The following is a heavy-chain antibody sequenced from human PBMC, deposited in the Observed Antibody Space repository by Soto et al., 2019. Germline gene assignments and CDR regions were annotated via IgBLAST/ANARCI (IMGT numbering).Heavy chain of an antibody. Sequence: PGGSLRLSCAASGFLFSDHYMDWVRQAPGKGLEWVGRTRDKAHSYTTEYAASVKGRFIISRDDSKNSLFLQMNSLKTEDTAVYYCARVRSSSWGLDAFDIWGQGTMVTVSS. CDR3: ARVRSSSWGLDAFDI. J-gene: IGHJ3*02. D-gene: IGHD6-13*01. CDR1: GFLFSDHY. CDR2: TRDKAHSYTT. V-gene: IGHV3-72*01.